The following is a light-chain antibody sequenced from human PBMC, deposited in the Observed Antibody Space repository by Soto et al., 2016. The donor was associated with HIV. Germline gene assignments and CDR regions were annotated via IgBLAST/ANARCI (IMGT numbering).Light chain of an antibody. CDR1: NVGSKS. CDR2: DDS. V-gene: IGLV3-21*03. Sequence: SYELTQPTSLSVAPRKTARITCGGNNVGSKSVHWYQQKPGQAPVLVVYDDSDRPSGISERFSGSNSGNTATLTISRVEAGDEADYYCQVWDVSSDHVVFGGGTKLTVL. J-gene: IGLJ2*01. CDR3: QVWDVSSDHVV.